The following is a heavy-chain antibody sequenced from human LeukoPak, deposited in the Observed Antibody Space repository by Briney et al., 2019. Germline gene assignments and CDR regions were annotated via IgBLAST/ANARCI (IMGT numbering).Heavy chain of an antibody. D-gene: IGHD3-9*01. Sequence: SETLSLTCAVYGGSFSGYYWSWIRQPPGKGLEWIGEINHSGSTNDNPSLKSRVTISVDTSKNQFSLKLSSVTAADTAVYYCARGNYDILTGYSHYYYYYMDVWGKGTTVTVSS. J-gene: IGHJ6*03. CDR2: INHSGST. CDR3: ARGNYDILTGYSHYYYYYMDV. CDR1: GGSFSGYY. V-gene: IGHV4-34*01.